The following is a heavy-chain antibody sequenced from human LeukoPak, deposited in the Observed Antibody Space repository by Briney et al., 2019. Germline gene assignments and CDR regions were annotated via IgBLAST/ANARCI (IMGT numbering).Heavy chain of an antibody. J-gene: IGHJ5*02. Sequence: SETPSLTCAVYGGSFSGYYWSWICQPPGKGLEWIGEINHSGSTNYNPSLKSRVTISVDTSKNQFSLKLSSVTAADTAVYYCARVLVWFGGTLDPWGQGTLVTVSS. V-gene: IGHV4-34*01. D-gene: IGHD3-10*01. CDR3: ARVLVWFGGTLDP. CDR2: INHSGST. CDR1: GGSFSGYY.